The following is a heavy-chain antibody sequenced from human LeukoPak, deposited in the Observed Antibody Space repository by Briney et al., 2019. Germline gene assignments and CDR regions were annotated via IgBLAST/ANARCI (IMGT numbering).Heavy chain of an antibody. CDR2: ISGSGGST. V-gene: IGHV3-23*01. CDR1: GYTFTSYG. CDR3: AKGAYVDD. D-gene: IGHD4/OR15-4a*01. J-gene: IGHJ4*02. Sequence: PGGSLRLSCAASGYTFTSYGMSWVRQAPGQGLEWVSAISGSGGSTSYADSLKGRFTFSMDTSKNTPYLQMNSLRAEDTAVYYCAKGAYVDDWGEQTLVTVAS.